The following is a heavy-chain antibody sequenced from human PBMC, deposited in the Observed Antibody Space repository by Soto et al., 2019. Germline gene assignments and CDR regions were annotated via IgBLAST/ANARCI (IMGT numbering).Heavy chain of an antibody. CDR2: MYYNGDI. V-gene: IGHV4-59*01. CDR1: GGSISNYY. J-gene: IGHJ5*02. D-gene: IGHD3-16*01. CDR3: ASGGNWFDP. Sequence: SETLSLTCNVSGGSISNYYWTWVRQSPEKGLEWIGYMYYNGDINYNPSLKSRVTISIDTSKNQFSLTLKSVTAADTAVYYCASGGNWFDPWGQGVLVTVSS.